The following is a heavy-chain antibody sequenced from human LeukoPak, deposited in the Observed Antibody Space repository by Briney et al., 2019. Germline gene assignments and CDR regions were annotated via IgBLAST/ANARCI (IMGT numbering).Heavy chain of an antibody. CDR3: ARDRALTGDLVDY. V-gene: IGHV3-74*01. J-gene: IGHJ4*02. CDR2: IKSDGSSI. Sequence: GGSLRLSCAASGFTFSSYWMHWVRQAPGKGLVWASRIKSDGSSISYADSVKGRFSISRDNAKNTLYLQMNSLRAEDTAVYYCARDRALTGDLVDYWGQGTLVTVSS. CDR1: GFTFSSYW. D-gene: IGHD7-27*01.